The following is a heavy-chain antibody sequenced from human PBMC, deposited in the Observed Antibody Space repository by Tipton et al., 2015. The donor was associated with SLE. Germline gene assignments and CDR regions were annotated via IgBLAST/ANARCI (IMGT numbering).Heavy chain of an antibody. J-gene: IGHJ2*01. CDR3: GSRELVRDYWYFDL. CDR2: VYYSGST. D-gene: IGHD3-10*01. CDR1: GGSLSSHY. Sequence: TLSLTCTVSGGSLSSHYWSWIRQPPGKGLEWIGYVYYSGSTNYNPSLKSRVTISVDTSKNQFSLKLSSVTAAATAVYYCGSRELVRDYWYFDLGGRGPLVIVSS. V-gene: IGHV4-59*11.